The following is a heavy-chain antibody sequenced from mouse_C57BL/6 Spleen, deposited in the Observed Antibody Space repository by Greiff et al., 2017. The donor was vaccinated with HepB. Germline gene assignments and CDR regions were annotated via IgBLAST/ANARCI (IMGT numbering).Heavy chain of an antibody. Sequence: VQLQQSGTVLARPGASVKMSCKTSGYTFTSYWMHWVKQRPGQGLEWIGAIYPGNSDTSYNQKFKGKAKLTAVTSASTAYMELSSLTNEDSAVYYCTRTHYSNYVFDYWGQGTTLTVSS. CDR3: TRTHYSNYVFDY. CDR2: IYPGNSDT. V-gene: IGHV1-5*01. CDR1: GYTFTSYW. J-gene: IGHJ2*01. D-gene: IGHD2-5*01.